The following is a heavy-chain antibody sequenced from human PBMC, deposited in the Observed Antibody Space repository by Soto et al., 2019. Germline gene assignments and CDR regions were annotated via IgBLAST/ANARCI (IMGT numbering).Heavy chain of an antibody. D-gene: IGHD2-8*01. CDR1: GFIFSDHH. CDR2: ATNKGHSHTT. V-gene: IGHV3-72*01. CDR3: ARLMGTAFDL. J-gene: IGHJ4*02. Sequence: ESGGGLVQPGGSLRLSCAASGFIFSDHHMDWVRQAPGKGLEWVGRATNKGHSHTTGYAASVKGRFTVSRDDSKNSLSLQMNSLKTEDTAVYFCARLMGTAFDLWGQGTLVTVSS.